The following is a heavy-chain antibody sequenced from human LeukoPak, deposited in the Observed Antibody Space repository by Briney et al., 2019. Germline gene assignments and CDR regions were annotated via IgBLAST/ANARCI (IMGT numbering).Heavy chain of an antibody. D-gene: IGHD3-3*01. V-gene: IGHV3-64*01. J-gene: IGHJ5*02. CDR3: ARVGAPFWSGYRGFEYNWFDP. CDR2: ISSNGGST. Sequence: GSLRLSCAASGFTFSSYAMHWVRQAPGKGLEYVSAISSNGGSTYYANSVKGRFTISRDNSKNTLYLQMGSLRAEDMAVYYCARVGAPFWSGYRGFEYNWFDPWGQGTLVTVSS. CDR1: GFTFSSYA.